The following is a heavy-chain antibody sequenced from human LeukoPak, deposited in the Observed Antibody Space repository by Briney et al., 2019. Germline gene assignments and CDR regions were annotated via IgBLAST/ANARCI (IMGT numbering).Heavy chain of an antibody. J-gene: IGHJ5*02. Sequence: PGGSLRLSCAASGFTFSSYGMHWVRQASGKGLEWVAVISYDGSNKYYADSVKGRFTISRDNSKNTLYLQMNSLRAEDTAVYYCAKGRWKSWFDPWGQGTLVTVSS. V-gene: IGHV3-30*18. D-gene: IGHD1-1*01. CDR2: ISYDGSNK. CDR1: GFTFSSYG. CDR3: AKGRWKSWFDP.